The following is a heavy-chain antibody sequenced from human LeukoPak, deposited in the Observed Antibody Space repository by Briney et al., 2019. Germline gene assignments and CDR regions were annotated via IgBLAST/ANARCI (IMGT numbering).Heavy chain of an antibody. CDR1: GFTFSDYY. CDR2: ISGSSTYT. CDR3: ARGGYHNAFGI. J-gene: IGHJ3*02. Sequence: NPGGSLRLSCVASGFTFSDYYMSWIRQAPGKGLEWISYISGSSTYTNSADSVKGRFTISRDNAKKSLYLQMNSLRAEDTAVYYCARGGYHNAFGIWGQGTMVTVSS. D-gene: IGHD5-18*01. V-gene: IGHV3-11*06.